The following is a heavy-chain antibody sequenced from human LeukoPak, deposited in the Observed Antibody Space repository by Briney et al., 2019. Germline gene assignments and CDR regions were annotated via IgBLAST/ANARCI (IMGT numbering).Heavy chain of an antibody. CDR1: GFTFSSYS. CDR3: ARDGSGWYYFDY. CDR2: ISGGSATTI. D-gene: IGHD6-19*01. Sequence: PGGSLRLSCAASGFTFSSYSMNWVRQAPGKGLEWVSYISGGSATTIYYADSVRGRFTISRDNAKNSLSLQLNSLGAEDTAVYYCARDGSGWYYFDYWGQGTLVTVSS. V-gene: IGHV3-48*01. J-gene: IGHJ4*02.